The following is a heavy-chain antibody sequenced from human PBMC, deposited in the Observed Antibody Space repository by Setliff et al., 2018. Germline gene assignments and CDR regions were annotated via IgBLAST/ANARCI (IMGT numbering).Heavy chain of an antibody. CDR1: GYTFTNYS. Sequence: SVKVSCKASGYTFTNYSISWVRQAPGQGLEWMGWISASNGNTNSAQKLQGRVTMTTDTSTSTAYMELRSLRSDDTAVYYCARGTDYHGSGSYWAKDVWGKGTTVTVSS. CDR3: ARGTDYHGSGSYWAKDV. CDR2: ISASNGNT. D-gene: IGHD3-10*01. V-gene: IGHV1-18*01. J-gene: IGHJ6*04.